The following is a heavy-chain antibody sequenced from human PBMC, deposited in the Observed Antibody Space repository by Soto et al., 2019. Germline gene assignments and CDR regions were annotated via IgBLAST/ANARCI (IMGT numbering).Heavy chain of an antibody. J-gene: IGHJ4*02. CDR3: ARTQYYYGSGITYYFDY. Sequence: SVKVSCKASGGTFSSYAISWVRQAPGQGLEWMGGIIPIFGTANYAQKFQGRVTITADESTSTAYMELSSLRSEDTAVYYCARTQYYYGSGITYYFDYWGQGTRVTVSS. D-gene: IGHD3-10*01. V-gene: IGHV1-69*13. CDR2: IIPIFGTA. CDR1: GGTFSSYA.